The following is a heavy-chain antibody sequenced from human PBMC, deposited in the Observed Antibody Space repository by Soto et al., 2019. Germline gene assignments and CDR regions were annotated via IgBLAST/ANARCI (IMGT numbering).Heavy chain of an antibody. CDR1: GGSFSGYY. D-gene: IGHD3-16*02. CDR2: INHSGST. J-gene: IGHJ4*02. Sequence: SETLSLTCAVYGGSFSGYYWSWIRQPPGKGLEWIGEINHSGSTNYNPSLRSRVTISVDTSKNQFSLKLSSVTAADTAVYYCAIPNEYYDYVWGSYRYTAPFDYWGQGTLVTVSS. CDR3: AIPNEYYDYVWGSYRYTAPFDY. V-gene: IGHV4-34*01.